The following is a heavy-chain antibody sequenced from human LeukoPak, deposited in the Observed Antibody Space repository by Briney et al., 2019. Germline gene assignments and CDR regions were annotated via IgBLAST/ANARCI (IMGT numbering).Heavy chain of an antibody. Sequence: ASVKVSCKASGGTFSSYGISWVRQAPGQGLEWMGWISAYNGNTNYAQKLQGRVTMTTDTSTSTAYMELRSLRSDDTAVYYCARDFPSLGYCSGGSCYSPNYYGMDVWGQGTTVTVSS. CDR2: ISAYNGNT. J-gene: IGHJ6*02. V-gene: IGHV1-18*01. CDR1: GGTFSSYG. CDR3: ARDFPSLGYCSGGSCYSPNYYGMDV. D-gene: IGHD2-15*01.